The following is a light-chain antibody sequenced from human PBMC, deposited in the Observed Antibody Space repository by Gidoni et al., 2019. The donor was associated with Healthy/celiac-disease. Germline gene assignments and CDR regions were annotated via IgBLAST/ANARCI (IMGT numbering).Light chain of an antibody. CDR1: QSISSY. V-gene: IGKV1-39*01. Sequence: DIQMTQSPSSLSASVGDRLTITCRASQSISSYLTWYQQKPGKAPKLLIYAASSLQSGVPPRFSGSGSGTDFTLTISSLQPEDFATYYCQQSYSSPITFGQGTRLEIK. J-gene: IGKJ5*01. CDR3: QQSYSSPIT. CDR2: AAS.